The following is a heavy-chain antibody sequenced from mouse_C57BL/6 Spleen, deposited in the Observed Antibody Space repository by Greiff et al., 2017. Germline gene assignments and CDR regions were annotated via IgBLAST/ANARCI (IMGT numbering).Heavy chain of an antibody. D-gene: IGHD2-3*01. V-gene: IGHV1-59*01. J-gene: IGHJ3*01. CDR3: ARVYAAWFAY. CDR2: IDPSDSYT. CDR1: GYTFTSYW. Sequence: QVHVKQPGAELVRPGTSVKLSCKASGYTFTSYWMHWVKQRPGQGLEWIGVIDPSDSYTNYNQKFKGKATLTVDPSSSTAYMQLSSLTSEDSAVYYCARVYAAWFAYWGQGTLVTVSA.